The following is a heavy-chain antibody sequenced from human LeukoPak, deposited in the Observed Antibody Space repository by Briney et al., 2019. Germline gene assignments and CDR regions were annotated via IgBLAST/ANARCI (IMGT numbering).Heavy chain of an antibody. J-gene: IGHJ6*03. Sequence: PGGSLRLSCAASGFTFSDYYMSWIRQAPGKGLEWVSYISSSGSTIYYADSVKGRFTISRDNAKNSLYLQMNSLRAEDTAVYYCAKVGKTENYYGSGRFSYYYYMDVWGKGTTVTVSS. V-gene: IGHV3-11*04. CDR1: GFTFSDYY. CDR2: ISSSGSTI. CDR3: AKVGKTENYYGSGRFSYYYYMDV. D-gene: IGHD3-10*01.